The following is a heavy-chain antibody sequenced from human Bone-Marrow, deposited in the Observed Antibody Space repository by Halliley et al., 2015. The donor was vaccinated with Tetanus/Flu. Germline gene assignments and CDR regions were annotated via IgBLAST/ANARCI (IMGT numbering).Heavy chain of an antibody. D-gene: IGHD3-3*01. CDR1: GFTFSNAW. Sequence: SLRLSCAASGFTFSNAWMGWVRQAPGKGLEWVGRIKNKTDGGTAAYAAPVKGRFTISRDDSRNTVYLQMNSLKTEDTAVYYCTTDPYYDFWSGYPGLTWGQGILVTVSS. V-gene: IGHV3-15*01. J-gene: IGHJ5*02. CDR2: IKNKTDGGTA. CDR3: TTDPYYDFWSGYPGLT.